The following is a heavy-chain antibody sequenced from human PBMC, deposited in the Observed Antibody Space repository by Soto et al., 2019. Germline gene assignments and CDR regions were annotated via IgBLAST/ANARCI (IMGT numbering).Heavy chain of an antibody. V-gene: IGHV1-2*04. CDR2: INPNSGGT. CDR3: ARGIAAAAARGMDV. CDR1: GYTFIRYG. J-gene: IGHJ6*02. Sequence: ASVKVSCKASGYTFIRYGITWVRQAPGQGLEWMGWINPNSGGTNYAQKFQGWVTMTRDTSISTAYMELSRLRSDDTAVYYCARGIAAAAARGMDVWGQGTTVTVSS. D-gene: IGHD6-13*01.